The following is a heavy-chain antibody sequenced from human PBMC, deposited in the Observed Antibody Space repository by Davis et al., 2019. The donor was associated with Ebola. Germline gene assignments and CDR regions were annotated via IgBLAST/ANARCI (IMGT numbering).Heavy chain of an antibody. CDR2: ISGSGGST. D-gene: IGHD2-15*01. CDR3: AKGTIVVVVAATGMDY. V-gene: IGHV3-23*01. CDR1: GFTFSDYY. J-gene: IGHJ4*02. Sequence: GESLKISCAASGFTFSDYYMSWIRQAPGKGLEWVSAISGSGGSTYYADSVKGRFTISRDNSKNTLYLQMNSLRAEDTAVYYCAKGTIVVVVAATGMDYWGQGTLVTVSS.